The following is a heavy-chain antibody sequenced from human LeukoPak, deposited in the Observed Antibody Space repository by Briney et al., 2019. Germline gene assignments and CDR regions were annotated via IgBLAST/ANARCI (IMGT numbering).Heavy chain of an antibody. V-gene: IGHV3-7*01. Sequence: PGGSLRLSCAASGFTFNTYWMIWVRQAPGKGLEWVANIDQGGSTKYYVDSLKGRFTISRDNAKNSLYLQMNSLRAEDTAVYYCVRDKGERSGAIYYDAFDVWGQGTMVTVSS. CDR2: IDQGGSTK. CDR3: VRDKGERSGAIYYDAFDV. J-gene: IGHJ3*01. D-gene: IGHD1-26*01. CDR1: GFTFNTYW.